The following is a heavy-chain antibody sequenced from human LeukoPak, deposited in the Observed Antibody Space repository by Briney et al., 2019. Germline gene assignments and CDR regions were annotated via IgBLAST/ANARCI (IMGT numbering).Heavy chain of an antibody. Sequence: SETLSLTCTVSGGSIRSSSYYWGWIRQPPGKGLEWVASIYDSGSTYYNPSLKSRVTISVDTSKNQFSLKLSSVTAADTAVYYCARGPNLTPTVTTSIPSYYFDYWGQGTLVTVSS. CDR1: GGSIRSSSYY. CDR3: ARGPNLTPTVTTSIPSYYFDY. V-gene: IGHV4-39*01. CDR2: IYDSGST. J-gene: IGHJ4*02. D-gene: IGHD4-17*01.